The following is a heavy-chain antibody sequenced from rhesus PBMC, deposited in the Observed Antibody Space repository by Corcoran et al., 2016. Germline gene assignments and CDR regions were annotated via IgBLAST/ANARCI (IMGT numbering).Heavy chain of an antibody. J-gene: IGHJ4*01. CDR3: ARGLNF. CDR2: IGGNRGDT. CDR1: SDSISSNNW. V-gene: IGHV4S19*01. Sequence: QVQLQESGPGLVKPSETLSLTCTISSDSISSNNWWTWIRQPPGKGLEWIGIIGGNRGDTYYHPSLPSRVTIAKDTSKNQFSLKLSSVTAADTALYYCARGLNFWGQGVLVTVSS.